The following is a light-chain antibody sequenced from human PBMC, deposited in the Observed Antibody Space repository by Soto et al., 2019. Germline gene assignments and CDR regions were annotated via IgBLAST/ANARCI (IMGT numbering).Light chain of an antibody. Sequence: DIPMTQSPSSLSASVGDRVTITCRASQSITTYLNWYQQKPRKAPKLLIYSASTLERGVPSRFSGSGSGTDFTLTINSLQPEDLATYYCQQSYSPYTFGQGTKLEIK. CDR1: QSITTY. CDR3: QQSYSPYT. V-gene: IGKV1-39*01. J-gene: IGKJ2*01. CDR2: SAS.